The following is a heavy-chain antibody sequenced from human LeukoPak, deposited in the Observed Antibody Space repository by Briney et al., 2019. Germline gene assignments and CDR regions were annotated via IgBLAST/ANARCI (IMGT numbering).Heavy chain of an antibody. Sequence: SETLSLTCAVYGGSFSGYYWSWIRQPPGKGLEWIGYIHYSGTTNYNPSLKSRLTMSVYTSKSQFSLKVSSVTAADTAVYYCARMGAIAGASANPDYWGEGTLVTVSS. CDR2: IHYSGTT. CDR1: GGSFSGYY. V-gene: IGHV4-59*01. J-gene: IGHJ4*02. D-gene: IGHD4/OR15-4a*01. CDR3: ARMGAIAGASANPDY.